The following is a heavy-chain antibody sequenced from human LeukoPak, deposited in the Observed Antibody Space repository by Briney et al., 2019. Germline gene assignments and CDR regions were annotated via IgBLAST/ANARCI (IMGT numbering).Heavy chain of an antibody. Sequence: GASVKVSCKASGGTFSSYAISWVRQAPGQGLEWMGGIIPIFGTANCAQKFQGRVTITTDESTSTAYMELSSLRSEDTAVYYCARGYFDWLPYFLDYWGQGTLVTVSS. CDR1: GGTFSSYA. CDR2: IIPIFGTA. J-gene: IGHJ4*02. V-gene: IGHV1-69*05. D-gene: IGHD3-9*01. CDR3: ARGYFDWLPYFLDY.